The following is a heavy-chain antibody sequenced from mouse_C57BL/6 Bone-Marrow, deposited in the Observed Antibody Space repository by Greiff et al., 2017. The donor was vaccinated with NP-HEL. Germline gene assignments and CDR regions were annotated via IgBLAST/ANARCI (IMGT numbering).Heavy chain of an antibody. CDR1: YTFSRRVH. CDR2: GQGLEWIG. Sequence: QVQLQQSGPELARPWASVKISCQAFYTFSRRVHFAIRDTNYWMQWVKQRPGQGLEWIGAIYPGNGDTSYNQKFKGKATLTAGKSSSPAYMQLISLTTEDSAVYYCACTYYSNGYFDVWGTGTTVTVSS. CDR3: TEDSAVYYCACTYYSNGYFDV. D-gene: IGHD2-5*01. J-gene: IGHJ1*03. V-gene: IGHV1-87*01.